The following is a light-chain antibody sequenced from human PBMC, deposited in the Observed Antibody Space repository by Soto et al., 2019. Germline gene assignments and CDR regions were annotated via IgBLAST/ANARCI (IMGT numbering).Light chain of an antibody. V-gene: IGLV2-14*01. Sequence: LTQPASVSGSPGQSITISCTGTATDIDAYNYVSWYLQYPGKAPKLLIYGVSNRPSGASDRFSGSKSDNTASLTISGLQAEDEGDYYCCSYARGSTYVFGTGTKVTVL. CDR2: GVS. J-gene: IGLJ1*01. CDR3: CSYARGSTYV. CDR1: ATDIDAYNY.